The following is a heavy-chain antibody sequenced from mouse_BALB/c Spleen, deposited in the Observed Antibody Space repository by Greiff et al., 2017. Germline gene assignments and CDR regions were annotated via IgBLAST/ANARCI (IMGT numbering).Heavy chain of an antibody. CDR3: ARDEGANNPRFAY. CDR2: IWGDGST. J-gene: IGHJ3*01. D-gene: IGHD1-3*01. Sequence: VKLQESGPGLVAPSQSLSITCTVSGFSLTGYGVNWVRQPPGKGLEWLGMIWGDGSTDYNSALKSRLSISKDNSKSQVFLKMNSLQTDDTARYYCARDEGANNPRFAYWGQGTLVTVSA. CDR1: GFSLTGYG. V-gene: IGHV2-6-7*01.